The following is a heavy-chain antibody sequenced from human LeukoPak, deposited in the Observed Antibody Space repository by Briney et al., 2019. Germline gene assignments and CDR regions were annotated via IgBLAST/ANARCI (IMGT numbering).Heavy chain of an antibody. Sequence: ASVKVSCKASGYTFTGYYMHWVRPTPGQGLAWMGWIYPNSGGTNYAQKFQGRVTMTRDTSISTAYMELSRLRSDDTAVYYCARWLKYYYSSGYRYYFDYWGQGTLVTVSS. D-gene: IGHD3-22*01. CDR1: GYTFTGYY. V-gene: IGHV1-2*02. CDR3: ARWLKYYYSSGYRYYFDY. CDR2: IYPNSGGT. J-gene: IGHJ4*02.